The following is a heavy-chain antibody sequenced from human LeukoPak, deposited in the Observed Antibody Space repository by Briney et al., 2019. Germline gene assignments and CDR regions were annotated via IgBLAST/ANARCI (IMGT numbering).Heavy chain of an antibody. Sequence: SVTLSLTCTVSGGSISSNTYYWSWIRQPPGKGLEWIGSIRYSGRTYYKPSLKSRVTLSVDTSKNQLLLNLRSVTAADTAMYYCAREFNGSPDYLGQGTLVTVSS. CDR2: IRYSGRT. J-gene: IGHJ4*02. D-gene: IGHD6-25*01. V-gene: IGHV4-39*02. CDR3: AREFNGSPDY. CDR1: GGSISSNTYY.